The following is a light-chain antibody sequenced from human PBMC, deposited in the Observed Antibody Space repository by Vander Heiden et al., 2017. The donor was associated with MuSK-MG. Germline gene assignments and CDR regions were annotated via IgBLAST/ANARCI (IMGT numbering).Light chain of an antibody. J-gene: IGLJ2*01. CDR3: AAWDDSLSAVV. CDR2: GNN. V-gene: IGLV1-47*01. Sequence: QSVLTQPPSASGTPGQSVTISCSGSSSNIGSNYVYWYHQLPGTAPKLLIYGNNQRPTGVPDRFSGSKSGTSAYLAISGLRSEDEADYDCAAWDDSLSAVVFGGGTKLTVL. CDR1: SSNIGSNY.